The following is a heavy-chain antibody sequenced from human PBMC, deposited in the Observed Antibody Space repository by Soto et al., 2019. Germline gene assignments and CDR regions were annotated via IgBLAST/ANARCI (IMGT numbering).Heavy chain of an antibody. CDR2: IYYSGST. J-gene: IGHJ5*02. Sequence: SETLSLTCTVSGGSISSGGYYWSWIRQHPGKGLEWIGYIYYSGSTYYNPSLKSRVTISVDTSKNQFSLKLSSVTAADTDVYYCERDVSPQNWFDPWGQGTLVTVSS. CDR3: ERDVSPQNWFDP. V-gene: IGHV4-31*03. CDR1: GGSISSGGYY.